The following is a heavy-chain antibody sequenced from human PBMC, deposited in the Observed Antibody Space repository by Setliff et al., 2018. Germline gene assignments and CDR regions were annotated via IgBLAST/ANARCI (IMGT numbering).Heavy chain of an antibody. CDR3: ARGIWANWGGAFDI. Sequence: ASVKVSCKASGYTFTGYFIHWVRQPPGQGLEWMGWINPNSGGTNYAQKFQGRVTMTRDTSISTAYMELSRLRSDDTAVYYCARGIWANWGGAFDIWGQGTMVTVSS. V-gene: IGHV1-2*02. J-gene: IGHJ3*02. D-gene: IGHD3-16*01. CDR1: GYTFTGYF. CDR2: INPNSGGT.